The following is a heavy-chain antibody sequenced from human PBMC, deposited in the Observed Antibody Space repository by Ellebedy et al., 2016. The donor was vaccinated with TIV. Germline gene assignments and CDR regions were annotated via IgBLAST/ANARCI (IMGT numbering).Heavy chain of an antibody. CDR3: AREGVATIGIGFDP. Sequence: GGSLRLSCAASGFTFSSYAMHWVRQAPGKGLEWVAVISYDGSNKYYADSVKGRFTISSDNSKNTLYLQMSSLRDEDTAVYYCAREGVATIGIGFDPWGQGTLVTVSS. J-gene: IGHJ5*02. CDR1: GFTFSSYA. CDR2: ISYDGSNK. V-gene: IGHV3-30*07. D-gene: IGHD5-12*01.